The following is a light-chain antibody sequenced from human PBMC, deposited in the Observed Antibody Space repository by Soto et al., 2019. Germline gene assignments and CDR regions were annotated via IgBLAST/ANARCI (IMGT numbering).Light chain of an antibody. J-gene: IGLJ1*01. CDR2: EVS. CDR1: SSDVGGYNY. Sequence: QSALTQPPSASGSFGQSVTISCTGTSSDVGGYNYVSWYQQHPGKAPKLMIYEVSERPSGVPDRFSGSKSGNTASLTVSGLQADDEADYYCSSYSGTNYHYVFGTGTQLT. CDR3: SSYSGTNYHYV. V-gene: IGLV2-8*01.